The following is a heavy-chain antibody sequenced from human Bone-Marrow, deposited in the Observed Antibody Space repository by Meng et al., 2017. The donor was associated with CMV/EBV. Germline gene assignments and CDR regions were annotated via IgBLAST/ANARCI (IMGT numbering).Heavy chain of an antibody. CDR3: AREQYYYDTTNYYSVDY. V-gene: IGHV4-61*02. J-gene: IGHJ4*02. CDR1: GCSISSGSYH. D-gene: IGHD3-22*01. CDR2: IHSSGTT. Sequence: QVQLQESGPGLVKPSETLSLTCTVPGCSISSGSYHWSWIRQPAGKGLEWIGRIHSSGTTNYNPSLKSRVTISLDTSKNHFSLRLRSVTAADTAVYYCAREQYYYDTTNYYSVDYWGQGTLVTVSS.